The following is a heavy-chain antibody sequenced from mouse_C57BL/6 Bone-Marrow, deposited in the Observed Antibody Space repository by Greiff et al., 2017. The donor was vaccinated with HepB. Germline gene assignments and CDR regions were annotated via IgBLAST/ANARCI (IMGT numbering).Heavy chain of an antibody. Sequence: QVQLQQSGAELARPGASVKLSCKASGYTFTSYGISWVKQRTGQGLEWIGEIYPRSGNTYYNEKFKGKATLTADKSSSTAYMELRSLTSEDSSVDFCAREPYYYGNYFDYGGQGTTLTVSS. J-gene: IGHJ2*01. CDR2: IYPRSGNT. V-gene: IGHV1-81*01. CDR1: GYTFTSYG. CDR3: AREPYYYGNYFDY. D-gene: IGHD1-1*01.